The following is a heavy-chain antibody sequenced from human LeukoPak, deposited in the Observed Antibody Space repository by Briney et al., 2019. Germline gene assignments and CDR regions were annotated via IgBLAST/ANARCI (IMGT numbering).Heavy chain of an antibody. V-gene: IGHV3-13*04. CDR2: IGTAGDT. Sequence: PGGSLRLSCAASGSTFSSYDMHWVRQGPGKGLEWVSAIGTAGDTYYPGSVKGRFTTSRENAKNSLYLQMNSLRVGDTAVYYCARGRGWGTFDIWGQGTMVTVSS. CDR1: GSTFSSYD. D-gene: IGHD3-10*01. J-gene: IGHJ3*02. CDR3: ARGRGWGTFDI.